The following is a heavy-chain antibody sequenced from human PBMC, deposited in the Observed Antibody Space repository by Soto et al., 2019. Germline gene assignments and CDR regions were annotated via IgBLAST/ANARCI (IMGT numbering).Heavy chain of an antibody. D-gene: IGHD3-3*01. Sequence: GGSLRLSCAASGFTFSSYSMNWVRQAPGKGLEWVSSISSSSSYIYYADSVKGRFTISRDNAKNSLYLQMNSLRAEDTAVYYCARDNVLRFLEWLYYFDYWGQGTLVTVSS. CDR2: ISSSSSYI. CDR1: GFTFSSYS. V-gene: IGHV3-21*01. CDR3: ARDNVLRFLEWLYYFDY. J-gene: IGHJ4*02.